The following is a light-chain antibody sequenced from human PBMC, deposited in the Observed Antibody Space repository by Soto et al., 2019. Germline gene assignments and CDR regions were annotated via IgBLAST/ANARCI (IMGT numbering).Light chain of an antibody. CDR3: QSYDSSLSGVV. J-gene: IGLJ2*01. Sequence: QSVLTQPPSVSGAPGQGVTISCTGSSSNIGAGYDVHWYQQLPRTAPKLLIYGNNNRPSGVPDRFSGSKSGTSASLAITGLQAEDEADYYCQSYDSSLSGVVFGGGTKLTVL. V-gene: IGLV1-40*01. CDR1: SSNIGAGYD. CDR2: GNN.